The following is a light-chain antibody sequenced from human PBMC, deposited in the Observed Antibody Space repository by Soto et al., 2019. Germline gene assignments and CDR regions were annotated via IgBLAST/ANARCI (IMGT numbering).Light chain of an antibody. J-gene: IGLJ1*01. V-gene: IGLV2-14*03. CDR2: DVG. CDR3: SSYTTSTTYV. Sequence: QSALTQPASVSGSPGQSIAISCTGTSSDVGAYNYVSWFQQHPGKAPKLIIYDVGSRPSGVSNRFSCSKSGNTASLTISGLQAEDEADYYCSSYTTSTTYVFGTGTKVTVL. CDR1: SSDVGAYNY.